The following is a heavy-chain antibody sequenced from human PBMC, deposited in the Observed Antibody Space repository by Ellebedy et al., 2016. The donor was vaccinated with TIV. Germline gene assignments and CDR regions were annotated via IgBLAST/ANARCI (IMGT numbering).Heavy chain of an antibody. Sequence: PGGSLRLSCAASGFTFSSYWMSWVRQAPGKGLEWVANIKQDGSEKYYVDSVKGRFTISRDNAKNSLYLQMNSLRAEDTAVYYCARALSYYYASGSYGNYYFDYWGQGTLVTVSS. CDR3: ARALSYYYASGSYGNYYFDY. D-gene: IGHD3-10*01. CDR2: IKQDGSEK. CDR1: GFTFSSYW. J-gene: IGHJ4*02. V-gene: IGHV3-7*01.